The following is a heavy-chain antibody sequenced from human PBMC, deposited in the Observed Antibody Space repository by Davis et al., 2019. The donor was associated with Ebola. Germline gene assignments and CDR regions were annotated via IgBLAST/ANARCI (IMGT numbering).Heavy chain of an antibody. CDR1: GFTFSSYA. V-gene: IGHV3-43*01. CDR3: AKGGRVPAATFDY. Sequence: GESLKISCAASGFTFSSYAMSWVRQAPGKGLEWVSLISWDGGSTYYADSVKGRFTISRDNSKNSLYLQMNSLRTEDTALYYCAKGGRVPAATFDYWGQGTLVTVSS. D-gene: IGHD2-2*01. CDR2: ISWDGGST. J-gene: IGHJ4*02.